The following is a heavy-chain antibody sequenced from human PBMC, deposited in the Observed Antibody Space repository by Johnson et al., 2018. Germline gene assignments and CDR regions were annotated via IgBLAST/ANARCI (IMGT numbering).Heavy chain of an antibody. V-gene: IGHV1-8*01. CDR3: AKGANSGSYSRLDS. D-gene: IGHD1-26*01. Sequence: QVQLVQSGAEVKKPGASVKVSCKASGYTFTSYDINWVRQATGQGLEWMGWMNPNSGNTGYAQKFQGRVTITADKSTGTAYMELSSLRAEDTAVYYCAKGANSGSYSRLDSWGQGTLVTVSS. J-gene: IGHJ4*02. CDR1: GYTFTSYD. CDR2: MNPNSGNT.